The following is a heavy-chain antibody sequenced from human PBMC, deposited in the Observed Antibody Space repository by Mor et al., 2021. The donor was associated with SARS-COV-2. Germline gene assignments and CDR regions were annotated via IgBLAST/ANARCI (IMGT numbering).Heavy chain of an antibody. D-gene: IGHD3-22*01. J-gene: IGHJ4*02. Sequence: SQKFQGRVTITRDTSASTAYMELSSLRSEDTAVYYCARDYDSSGVDYWGQGTLVTVSS. CDR3: ARDYDSSGVDY. V-gene: IGHV1-3*01.